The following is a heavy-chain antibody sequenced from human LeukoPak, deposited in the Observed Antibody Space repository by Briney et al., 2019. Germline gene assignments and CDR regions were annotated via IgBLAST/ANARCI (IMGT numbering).Heavy chain of an antibody. CDR2: ISGSSGYT. CDR3: ARGTGTTAYFDY. J-gene: IGHJ4*02. D-gene: IGHD1-1*01. Sequence: PGGSLRLSCAASGFTFSDYYMSWVRQAPGKGLEWVSYISGSSGYTKYADSVKGRFTISRDNAKNSLYLQVNSLRAEDTAAYYCARGTGTTAYFDYWGQGTPVTVSS. CDR1: GFTFSDYY. V-gene: IGHV3-11*06.